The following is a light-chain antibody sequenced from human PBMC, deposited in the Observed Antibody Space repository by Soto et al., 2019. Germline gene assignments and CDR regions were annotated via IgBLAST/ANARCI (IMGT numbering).Light chain of an antibody. CDR1: QSISPY. Sequence: DIQMTQSPSSLSASIGDRVTIACRASQSISPYLNWYQDKPGKAPKLLIYGASRLQSGVPSRFSGSGSGTDFTLIISSLQPEDFATYYCQQSYTTPYTFGQGTKLEI. CDR3: QQSYTTPYT. CDR2: GAS. V-gene: IGKV1-39*01. J-gene: IGKJ2*01.